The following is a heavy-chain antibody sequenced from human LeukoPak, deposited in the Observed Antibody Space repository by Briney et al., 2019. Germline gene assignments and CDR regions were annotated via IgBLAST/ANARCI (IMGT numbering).Heavy chain of an antibody. CDR2: ISSSSSRI. D-gene: IGHD3-22*01. J-gene: IGHJ4*02. V-gene: IGHV3-48*02. CDR3: VRELYFYDSSGYYY. Sequence: PGGSLRLSCAASGFSFSSYSMNWVRQAPGKGLEWVSYISSSSSRIYYADSVKGRFTISRDNAKSSLYLQVNSLRDEDTAVYYCVRELYFYDSSGYYYWGQGTLVTVSS. CDR1: GFSFSSYS.